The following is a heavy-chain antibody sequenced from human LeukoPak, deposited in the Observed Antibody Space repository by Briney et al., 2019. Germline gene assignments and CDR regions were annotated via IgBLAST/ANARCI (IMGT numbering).Heavy chain of an antibody. Sequence: GGSLRLSCAASGFTVSSNYMSWVRQAPGKGLEWVSIIYSGGDTYYADSVKGRFTISRDNSKNTLYLQMSSLRVEDTAVYYCARGLTNYFGSGSYNIWGQGTLVTVSS. D-gene: IGHD3-10*01. J-gene: IGHJ4*02. CDR3: ARGLTNYFGSGSYNI. CDR2: IYSGGDT. CDR1: GFTVSSNY. V-gene: IGHV3-66*01.